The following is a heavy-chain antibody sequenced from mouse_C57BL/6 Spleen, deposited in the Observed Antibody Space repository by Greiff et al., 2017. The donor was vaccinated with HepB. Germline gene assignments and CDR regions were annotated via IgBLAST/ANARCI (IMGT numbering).Heavy chain of an antibody. D-gene: IGHD1-1*01. CDR2: ISSGSSTI. V-gene: IGHV5-17*01. CDR1: GFTFSDYG. J-gene: IGHJ1*03. Sequence: EVRLVESGGGLVKPGGSLKLSCAASGFTFSDYGMHWVRQAPEKGLEWVAYISSGSSTIYYADTVKGRFTISRDNAKNTLFLQMTSLRSEDTAMYYCATRDGSSYWYFDVWGTGTTVTVSS. CDR3: ATRDGSSYWYFDV.